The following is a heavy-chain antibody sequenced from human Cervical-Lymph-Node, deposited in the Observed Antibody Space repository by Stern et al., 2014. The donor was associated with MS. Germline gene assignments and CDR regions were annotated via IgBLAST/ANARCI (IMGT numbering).Heavy chain of an antibody. J-gene: IGHJ4*02. CDR3: TPTNGNWLDFDY. Sequence: EVQLVESGGDLVKPGGSLRLSCAASGFTFSRAWMTWVRQAPGKGLEWVGRIKSKTDGGRTDSAAPVKGRFIISRDDSKSMLYLQMNSLKTEDTAVYYCTPTNGNWLDFDYWGQGTLVTVSS. CDR2: IKSKTDGGRT. V-gene: IGHV3-15*01. D-gene: IGHD2-8*01. CDR1: GFTFSRAW.